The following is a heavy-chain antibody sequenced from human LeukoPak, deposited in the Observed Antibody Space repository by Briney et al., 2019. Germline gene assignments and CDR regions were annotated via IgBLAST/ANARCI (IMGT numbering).Heavy chain of an antibody. CDR3: ARGKSFIAARRGIDY. J-gene: IGHJ4*02. CDR2: INHSGST. Sequence: PSEPLSLTCAVYGGSFSGYYWLCIRPPPGKAREWIGEINHSGSTNYNPPLKSRVTISVDTSKPQFSLKLSSVTAADTAVYYCARGKSFIAARRGIDYWGQGTLVTVSS. V-gene: IGHV4-34*01. CDR1: GGSFSGYY. D-gene: IGHD6-6*01.